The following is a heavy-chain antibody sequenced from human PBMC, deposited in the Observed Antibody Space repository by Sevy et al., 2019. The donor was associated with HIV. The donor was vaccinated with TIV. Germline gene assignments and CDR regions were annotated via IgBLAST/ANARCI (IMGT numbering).Heavy chain of an antibody. D-gene: IGHD2-15*01. Sequence: GGSLRLSCAASGFTFSSYSMNWVHQAPGKGLEWVSYISSSSSTIYYADSVKGRFTISRDNAKNSLYLQMNSLRDEDTAVYYCARDRNVVVVAAINWFDPWGQGTLVTVSS. CDR2: ISSSSSTI. V-gene: IGHV3-48*02. CDR1: GFTFSSYS. J-gene: IGHJ5*02. CDR3: ARDRNVVVVAAINWFDP.